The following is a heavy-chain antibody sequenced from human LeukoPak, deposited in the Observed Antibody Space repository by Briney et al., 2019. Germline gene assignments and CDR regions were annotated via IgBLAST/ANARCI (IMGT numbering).Heavy chain of an antibody. CDR2: IKQDGSEK. J-gene: IGHJ4*02. CDR3: ATHVRAFDH. V-gene: IGHV3-7*02. CDR1: GFTFSSYW. Sequence: PGGSLRLSCAASGFTFSSYWMTWVRQGPGKGLEWVATIKQDGSEKYYVGSVKGRFTISRDNAKNSLYLEMKSLGVEDTAVYYCATHVRAFDHWGQGTLVTVSS.